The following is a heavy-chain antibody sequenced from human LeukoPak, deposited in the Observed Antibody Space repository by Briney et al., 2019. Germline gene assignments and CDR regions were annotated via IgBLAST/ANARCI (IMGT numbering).Heavy chain of an antibody. D-gene: IGHD3-10*01. J-gene: IGHJ6*02. V-gene: IGHV3-74*01. CDR1: GFALSNYW. CDR2: VNGDGSST. CDR3: ARAAGNYYYGMDV. Sequence: GGSMRLSSAAHGFALSNYWMDWVRQVQGRGLVWVSRVNGDGSSTSYADSVKGRFTISRDNAKNTLYLQMNSLRAEDTAVYFCARAAGNYYYGMDVWGQGTTVTVSS.